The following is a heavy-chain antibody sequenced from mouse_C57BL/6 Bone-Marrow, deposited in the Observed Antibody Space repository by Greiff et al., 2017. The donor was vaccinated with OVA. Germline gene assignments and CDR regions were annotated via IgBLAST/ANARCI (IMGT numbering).Heavy chain of an antibody. V-gene: IGHV1-19*01. Sequence: VQLKESGPVLVKPGASVKMSCKASGYTFTDYYMNWVKQSHGKSLEWIGVINPYNGGTSYNQKFKGKATLTVDKSSSTAYMELNSLTSEDSAVYYCAREGSSYPFAYWGQGTLVTVSA. CDR1: GYTFTDYY. CDR3: AREGSSYPFAY. D-gene: IGHD1-1*01. CDR2: INPYNGGT. J-gene: IGHJ3*01.